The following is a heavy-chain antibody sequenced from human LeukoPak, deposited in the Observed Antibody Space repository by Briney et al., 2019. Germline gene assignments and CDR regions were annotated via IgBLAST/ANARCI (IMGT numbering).Heavy chain of an antibody. Sequence: GGSLRLSCAASGFTFSSYAMSWVRQAPGKGLEWVSAISGSGGSTYYADSVKGRFTISRDNSKNTLYLQMNSLRAEDTAVYYCARDYWMGATTLVPGGLDVWGKGTTVTVSS. CDR1: GFTFSSYA. CDR2: ISGSGGST. CDR3: ARDYWMGATTLVPGGLDV. J-gene: IGHJ6*04. D-gene: IGHD1-26*01. V-gene: IGHV3-23*01.